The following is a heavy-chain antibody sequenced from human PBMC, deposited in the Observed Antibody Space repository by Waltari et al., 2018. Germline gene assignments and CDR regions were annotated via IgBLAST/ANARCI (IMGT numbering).Heavy chain of an antibody. CDR3: ARVPTYYDFWSGYYTSNYFDY. CDR2: IYHSGST. Sequence: QVQLQESGPGLVKPSETLSLTCAVSGYSISSGYYWGWIRQPPGKGLEWIGSIYHSGSTYYNPSLKSRVTISVDTSKNQFSLKLSSVTAADTAVYYCARVPTYYDFWSGYYTSNYFDYWGQGTLVTVSS. V-gene: IGHV4-38-2*01. D-gene: IGHD3-3*01. J-gene: IGHJ4*02. CDR1: GYSISSGYY.